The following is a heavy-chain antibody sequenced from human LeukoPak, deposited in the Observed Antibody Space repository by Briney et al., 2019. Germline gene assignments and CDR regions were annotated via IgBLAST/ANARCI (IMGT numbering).Heavy chain of an antibody. CDR2: IYPGDSDT. CDR3: ARQGSYFDY. Sequence: GESLKISCKGSGYSFTSYWIAWVRQLPGKGLEWMGIIYPGDSDTRYSPSFQGQVTISADKSVSTAYLQWSSLKASGTAMYYCARQGSYFDYWAQGTLVTVSS. V-gene: IGHV5-51*01. CDR1: GYSFTSYW. J-gene: IGHJ4*02.